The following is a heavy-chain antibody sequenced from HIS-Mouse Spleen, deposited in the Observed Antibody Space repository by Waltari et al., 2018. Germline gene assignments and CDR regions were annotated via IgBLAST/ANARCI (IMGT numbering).Heavy chain of an antibody. CDR2: IISSNSYI. D-gene: IGHD5-12*01. Sequence: EVQLVESGGGLVKPGGSLRLSCAASGFTFSSYSMNWVGQAPGKGLWWFSSIISSNSYIDYADSGKGRFTISRDNAKNSLYLQMNSLRAEDTAVYYCARDPSGYDNHWGQGTLVTVSS. V-gene: IGHV3-21*01. CDR3: ARDPSGYDNH. J-gene: IGHJ5*02. CDR1: GFTFSSYS.